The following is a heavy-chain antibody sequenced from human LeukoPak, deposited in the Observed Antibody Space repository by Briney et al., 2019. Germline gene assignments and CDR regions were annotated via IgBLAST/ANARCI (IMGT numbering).Heavy chain of an antibody. J-gene: IGHJ6*02. V-gene: IGHV1-18*01. CDR3: ARDGTVDCSGGSCYSDYYYYGMDV. D-gene: IGHD2-15*01. CDR1: GYTFTSYG. CDR2: ISAYNGNT. Sequence: ASVKVSCKASGYTFTSYGISWVRQAPGQGLEWMGWISAYNGNTNYAQKLQGRVTMTTDTSTSTAYMELRSLRSDDTAVYYCARDGTVDCSGGSCYSDYYYYGMDVWGQGTTVTVSS.